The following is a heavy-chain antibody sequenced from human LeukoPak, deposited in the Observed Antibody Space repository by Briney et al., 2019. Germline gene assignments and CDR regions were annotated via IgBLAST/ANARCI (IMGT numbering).Heavy chain of an antibody. CDR2: ISGSGGST. J-gene: IGHJ4*02. CDR1: GFTFSSYA. Sequence: GGSLRLSCAASGFTFSSYAMSWVRQAPGKGLEWVSAISGSGGSTYYADSVKGRFTISGDNSKNTLYLQMNSLRAEDTAVYYCAKDLYGSGSYYSDWGQGTLVTVSS. D-gene: IGHD3-10*01. V-gene: IGHV3-23*01. CDR3: AKDLYGSGSYYSD.